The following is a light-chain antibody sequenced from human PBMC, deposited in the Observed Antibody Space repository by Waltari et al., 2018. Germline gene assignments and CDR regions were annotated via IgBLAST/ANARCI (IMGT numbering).Light chain of an antibody. CDR3: HSRDSSSTRF. J-gene: IGLJ2*01. V-gene: IGLV3-19*01. CDR2: GQS. Sequence: SSELTQDPTVSVALGQTVRITCQGDSLSRYYPSWYQQRPGQAPIRVFDGQSSRPSGIPYRFSGSISGNTASLTITGAQAEDEADYYCHSRDSSSTRFFGGGTRLTV. CDR1: SLSRYY.